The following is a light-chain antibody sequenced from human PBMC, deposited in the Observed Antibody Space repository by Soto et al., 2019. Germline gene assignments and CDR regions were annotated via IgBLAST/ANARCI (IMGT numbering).Light chain of an antibody. CDR1: QSLNSSY. V-gene: IGKV3-20*01. Sequence: DIVMTQSPLSLPVTPGEPSSISCRSSQSLNSSYLAWYQQKPGQAPRLLIYDASSRATGIPDRFSGSGSGTDFTLTISRLEPEDSAVYYCQQYGSSPPITFGQGTRLEIK. J-gene: IGKJ5*01. CDR2: DAS. CDR3: QQYGSSPPIT.